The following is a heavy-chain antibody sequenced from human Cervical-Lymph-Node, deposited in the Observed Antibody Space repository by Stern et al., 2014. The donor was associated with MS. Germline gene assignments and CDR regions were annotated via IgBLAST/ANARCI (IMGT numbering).Heavy chain of an antibody. V-gene: IGHV3-23*04. CDR2: ISGGGGSI. CDR3: ARTPSGSPYYYYGMDV. J-gene: IGHJ6*02. CDR1: GFTLSNYA. D-gene: IGHD6-25*01. Sequence: EVQLVESGGGLVQPGGSLRLSCVGSGFTLSNYAMTWVRQAPGKGLEWVSTISGGGGSIFSANPAKGRFSIFRDNSKDTLYLQMSSLRADDTAIYYCARTPSGSPYYYYGMDVWGQGTTVAVSS.